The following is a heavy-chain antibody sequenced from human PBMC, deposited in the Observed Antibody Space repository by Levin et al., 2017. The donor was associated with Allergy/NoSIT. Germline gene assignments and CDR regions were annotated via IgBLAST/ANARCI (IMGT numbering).Heavy chain of an antibody. CDR2: IYPGDSDT. CDR3: ARRGTRDYYYYMGV. CDR1: GSSFTSYW. Sequence: KPGGSLRLSCQGSGSSFTSYWIGWVRQMPGKGLEWMGIIYPGDSDTRYSPSFQGQVTISADKSISTAYLQWSSLKASDTAIYYCARRGTRDYYYYMGVWGEGTTVTVAS. V-gene: IGHV5-51*01. J-gene: IGHJ6*03. D-gene: IGHD1-1*01.